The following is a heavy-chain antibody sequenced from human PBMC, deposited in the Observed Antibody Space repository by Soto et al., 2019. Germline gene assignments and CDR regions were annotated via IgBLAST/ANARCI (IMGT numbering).Heavy chain of an antibody. Sequence: QVQLVQSGAEVKKPGSSVKVSCKASGGTFNNYAISWVRQAPGQGLEWMGGIIPIIGTADYAHKFQGRLAISADESTGTTFMELSSPRSEDTALYYCARGGVDVVATSAFDYWGQGTLVTVSS. CDR3: ARGGVDVVATSAFDY. J-gene: IGHJ4*02. CDR1: GGTFNNYA. D-gene: IGHD5-12*01. CDR2: IIPIIGTA. V-gene: IGHV1-69*01.